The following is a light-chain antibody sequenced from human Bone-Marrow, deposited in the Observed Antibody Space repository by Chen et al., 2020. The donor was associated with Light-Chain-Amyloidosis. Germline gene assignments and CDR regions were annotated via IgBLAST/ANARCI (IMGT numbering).Light chain of an antibody. V-gene: IGLV1-51*01. CDR2: DSD. CDR1: NSNIASNY. Sequence: QSVFTLPPSVSAAPGPGVTPPCSGSNSNIASNYVSWYQHLPGTAPKLLIYDSDNRPSGIPDRFSGSKSGTSATLGITGLQTGDEADYYCEAWDSSLSAVVFGGGTKLTVL. J-gene: IGLJ2*01. CDR3: EAWDSSLSAVV.